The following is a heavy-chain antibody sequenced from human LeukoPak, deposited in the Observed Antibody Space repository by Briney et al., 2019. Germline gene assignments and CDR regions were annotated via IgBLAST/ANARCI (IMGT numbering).Heavy chain of an antibody. CDR1: GGSISSYY. CDR2: IYYSGST. CDR3: ARGTGFGELLYGFDY. J-gene: IGHJ4*02. V-gene: IGHV4-59*08. D-gene: IGHD3-10*01. Sequence: NPSETLSLTCTVSGGSISSYYWSWIRQPPGKGLEWIGYIYYSGSTNYNPSLKSRVTISVDTSKNQFSLKLSSVTAADTAVYYCARGTGFGELLYGFDYWGQGTLVTVSS.